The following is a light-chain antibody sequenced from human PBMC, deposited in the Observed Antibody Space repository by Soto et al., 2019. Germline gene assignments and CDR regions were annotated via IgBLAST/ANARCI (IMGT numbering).Light chain of an antibody. J-gene: IGLJ1*01. V-gene: IGLV2-11*01. CDR2: DVS. Sequence: QSVLTQPRSVSGSPGQSVTVSCTGTSSDVGRYNYVSWYQHHPGKAPKLMIYDVSARPSGVPDRFSGCKSGNSASLTISGLQAEDEAEYYCCSYAGTYIEVFGTGTKVTVL. CDR3: CSYAGTYIEV. CDR1: SSDVGRYNY.